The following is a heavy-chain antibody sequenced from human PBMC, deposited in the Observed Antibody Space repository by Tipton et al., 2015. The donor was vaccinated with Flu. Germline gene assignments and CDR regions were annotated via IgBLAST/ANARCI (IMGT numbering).Heavy chain of an antibody. D-gene: IGHD1-20*01. Sequence: TLSLTCAVYGGSFSGYYWSWIRQPPGKGLEWIGEINHSGSTNYNPSLKSRVTISVDTSKNQFSLKLSSVTAADTAVYYCARYNWNLFDYWGQGTLVTVSS. CDR2: INHSGST. CDR1: GGSFSGYY. CDR3: ARYNWNLFDY. J-gene: IGHJ4*02. V-gene: IGHV4-34*01.